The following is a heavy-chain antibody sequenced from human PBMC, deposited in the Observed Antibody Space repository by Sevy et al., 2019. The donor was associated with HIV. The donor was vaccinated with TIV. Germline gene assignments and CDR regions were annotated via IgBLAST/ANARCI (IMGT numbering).Heavy chain of an antibody. CDR2: INPNSGGT. J-gene: IGHJ3*02. V-gene: IGHV1-2*06. CDR3: ASSSRDILTGYYAFDI. Sequence: ASVKVSCKASGYTFTGYYMHWVRQAPGQGLEWMGRINPNSGGTNYAQKFQGRVTMTRDTSISTAYMELSRLRSDDTAVYYCASSSRDILTGYYAFDIWGHGTMVTVSS. CDR1: GYTFTGYY. D-gene: IGHD3-9*01.